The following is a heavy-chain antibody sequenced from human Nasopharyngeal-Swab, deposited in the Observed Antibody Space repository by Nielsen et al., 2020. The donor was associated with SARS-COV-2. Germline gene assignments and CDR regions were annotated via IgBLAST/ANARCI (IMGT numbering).Heavy chain of an antibody. D-gene: IGHD5-12*01. V-gene: IGHV1-46*01. CDR1: GYTFTSYY. CDR2: INPSGGST. J-gene: IGHJ5*02. CDR3: ARGAGGYQTYNWFDP. Sequence: ASVKVPCKASGYTFTSYYMHWVRQAPGQGLEWMGIINPSGGSTSYAQKFQGRVTMTRDTSTSTVYMELSSLRSEDTAVYYCARGAGGYQTYNWFDPWGQGTLVTVSS.